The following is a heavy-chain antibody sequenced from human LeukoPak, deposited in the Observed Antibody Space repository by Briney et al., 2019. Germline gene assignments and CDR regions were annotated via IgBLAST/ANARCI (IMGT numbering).Heavy chain of an antibody. CDR2: IYNSGST. D-gene: IGHD6-19*01. CDR3: ARGLYSSGWYGGYYFDY. Sequence: SETLSLTCVVSGGSISRGSYYWNWIRQPAGKGLEWMGRIYNSGSTNYNPSLKSRVTISADMSRNQLSLLLTSVTAADTAVYYCARGLYSSGWYGGYYFDYWGQGTLVTVSS. CDR1: GGSISRGSYY. V-gene: IGHV4-61*02. J-gene: IGHJ4*02.